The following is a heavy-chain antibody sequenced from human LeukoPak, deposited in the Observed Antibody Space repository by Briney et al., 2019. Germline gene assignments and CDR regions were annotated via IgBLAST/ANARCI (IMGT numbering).Heavy chain of an antibody. CDR1: GFTFSSCS. J-gene: IGHJ3*02. CDR3: ARPNYDSSGGQRAFDI. D-gene: IGHD3-22*01. CDR2: ISSSSSYI. Sequence: GGSLRLSCAASGFTFSSCSMNWVRQAPGKGLEWVSSISSSSSYIYYADSVKGRFTISRDNAKNSLYLQMNSLRAEDTAVYYCARPNYDSSGGQRAFDIWGQGTMVTVSS. V-gene: IGHV3-21*01.